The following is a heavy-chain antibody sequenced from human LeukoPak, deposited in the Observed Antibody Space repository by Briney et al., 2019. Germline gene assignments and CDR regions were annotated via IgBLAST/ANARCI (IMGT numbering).Heavy chain of an antibody. CDR1: GFTFSDYP. CDR2: ITSRSDTI. J-gene: IGHJ4*02. V-gene: IGHV3-48*04. D-gene: IGHD1-26*01. CDR3: TRSGKYSTLDF. Sequence: GGSLRLSCAASGFTFSDYPMNWVRQPPGKGLEWVSYITSRSDTIYYSDSVKGRFSISRDNAKNSLYLQMSSLRVDDTAVYYCTRSGKYSTLDFWGQGALVTVSS.